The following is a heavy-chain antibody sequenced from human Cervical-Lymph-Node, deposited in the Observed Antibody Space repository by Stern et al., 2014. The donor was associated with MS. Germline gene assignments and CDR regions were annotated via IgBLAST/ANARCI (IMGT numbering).Heavy chain of an antibody. V-gene: IGHV1-69*01. CDR2: IIPIIGTA. J-gene: IGHJ4*02. Sequence: QVQLVQSGAEVQKPGSSVKVSCRASGGTFSSSDISWVRQRPGQGLEWMGGIIPIIGTANYAQKYQGRVTITADESTSTAYMELSSLRSEDTAIYYCALGGFGHYFEYWGQGTLVTVSS. CDR1: GGTFSSSD. CDR3: ALGGFGHYFEY. D-gene: IGHD3-10*01.